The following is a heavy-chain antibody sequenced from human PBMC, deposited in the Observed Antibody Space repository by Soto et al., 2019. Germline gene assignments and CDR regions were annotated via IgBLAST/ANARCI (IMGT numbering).Heavy chain of an antibody. V-gene: IGHV4-30-4*01. J-gene: IGHJ4*02. CDR1: GGSVHSGDYY. CDR3: ARYSSGPSCYSDF. Sequence: SEPLSLTCTVSGGSVHSGDYYWSWIRQPPGKGLEWIGYIYYNGNAYYNPSLETRPTLSLNTSKNQFSLKLPSVPAADTAVYFCARYSSGPSCYSDFWGQGTLVTVSS. D-gene: IGHD2-15*01. CDR2: IYYNGNA.